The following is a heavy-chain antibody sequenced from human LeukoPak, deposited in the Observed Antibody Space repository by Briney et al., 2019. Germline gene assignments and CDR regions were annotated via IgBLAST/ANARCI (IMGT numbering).Heavy chain of an antibody. CDR1: GVTFTSHW. D-gene: IGHD3-16*01. CDR3: ARDMNPTVFDF. CDR2: IKNDGNDT. J-gene: IGHJ4*02. Sequence: GGSLRLSCAASGVTFTSHWMHWVRQTPGKGLVWVSGIKNDGNDTAYADSVKGRFTISRDNAKNTLYLQMDSLRAEDTAVYHCARDMNPTVFDFWGQGTLVTVSS. V-gene: IGHV3-74*01.